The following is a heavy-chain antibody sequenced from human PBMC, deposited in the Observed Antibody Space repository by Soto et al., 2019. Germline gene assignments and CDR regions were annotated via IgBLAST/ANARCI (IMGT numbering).Heavy chain of an antibody. CDR2: ISGSGFKK. Sequence: GGSLILSCAASGFIFENFGMSWVRQAPGKGLEWISSISGSGFKKYYAGSVKGRFTISRDNSKSTVYLELNNLSAEDTAVYHCAKNQGVELVPLATVDWFDPWGQGSVVTVSS. V-gene: IGHV3-23*01. CDR3: AKNQGVELVPLATVDWFDP. J-gene: IGHJ5*02. D-gene: IGHD1-26*01. CDR1: GFIFENFG.